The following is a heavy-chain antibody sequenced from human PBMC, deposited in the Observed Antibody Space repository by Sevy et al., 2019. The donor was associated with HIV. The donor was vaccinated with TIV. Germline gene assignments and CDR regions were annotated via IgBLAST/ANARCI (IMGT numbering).Heavy chain of an antibody. J-gene: IGHJ6*01. CDR1: GFTFSSYW. CDR2: IKQDGSEK. V-gene: IGHV3-7*01. CDR3: AGGGKHGSYYYYLGMGR. Sequence: GGSLRLSCAASGFTFSSYWMSWVRQAPGKGLEWVANIKQDGSEKYYVDSVKGRFTISRDNAKNSLYLQMNSLRAEDKGGDYWAGGGKHGSYYYYLGMGRWGQGAT. D-gene: IGHD1-26*01.